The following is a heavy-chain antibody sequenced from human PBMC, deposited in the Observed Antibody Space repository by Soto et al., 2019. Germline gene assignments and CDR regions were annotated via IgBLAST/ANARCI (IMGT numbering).Heavy chain of an antibody. D-gene: IGHD2-21*01. J-gene: IGHJ4*02. Sequence: PSETLSLTCAVYGGSFSGYYWSWIRQPPGKGLEWIGEINHSGSTNYNPSLKSRVTISVDTSKNQFSLKLSSVTAADTAVYYCARGRVSDYWGQGTLVTGSS. V-gene: IGHV4-34*01. CDR3: ARGRVSDY. CDR2: INHSGST. CDR1: GGSFSGYY.